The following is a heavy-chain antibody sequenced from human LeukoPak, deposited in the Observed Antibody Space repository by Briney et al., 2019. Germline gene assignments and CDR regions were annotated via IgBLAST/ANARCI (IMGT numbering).Heavy chain of an antibody. V-gene: IGHV3-23*01. Sequence: GGSLRLSCAASGFTFSSYAMSWVRQAPGKGLEWVSAISGSGDNTYYADSVRGRFTISRDNSRNTLYLQMNSLRPEDTALYYCVKGGQDCSPTTCYYDWGQGTLVTVSS. D-gene: IGHD2-2*01. J-gene: IGHJ4*02. CDR2: ISGSGDNT. CDR3: VKGGQDCSPTTCYYD. CDR1: GFTFSSYA.